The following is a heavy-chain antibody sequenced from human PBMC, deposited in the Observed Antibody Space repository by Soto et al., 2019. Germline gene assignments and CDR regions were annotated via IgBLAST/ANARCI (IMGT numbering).Heavy chain of an antibody. CDR2: IWYDASNK. CDR3: ARDPIGTGILDC. CDR1: GFIFSSYG. J-gene: IGHJ4*02. Sequence: PVGSLRLSCVASGFIFSSYGMHWVRQAPGKGLEWVAVIWYDASNKYYGDSVKGRFTISRDNTKNTMYLQMNSLRAEDTAVYYWARDPIGTGILDCWGQGTWVTVSS. D-gene: IGHD7-27*01. V-gene: IGHV3-33*01.